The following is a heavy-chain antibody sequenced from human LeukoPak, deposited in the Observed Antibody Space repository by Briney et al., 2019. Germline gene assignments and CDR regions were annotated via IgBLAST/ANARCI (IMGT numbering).Heavy chain of an antibody. CDR1: GYTFTSYY. V-gene: IGHV1-46*01. CDR2: INPSGGST. CDR3: AREATDVGSDY. Sequence: ASVKVSCKASGYTFTSYYMHWVRQAPGQGLEWMGIINPSGGSTSYAQKFQGRVTMTRDTSTSIVYMELSSLRSEDTAVYYCAREATDVGSDYWGQGTLVTVSS. J-gene: IGHJ4*02. D-gene: IGHD5-12*01.